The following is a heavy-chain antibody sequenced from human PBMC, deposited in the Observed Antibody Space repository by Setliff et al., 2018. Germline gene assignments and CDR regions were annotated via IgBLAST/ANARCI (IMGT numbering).Heavy chain of an antibody. J-gene: IGHJ5*02. D-gene: IGHD2-2*01. CDR2: ISAYNGNI. CDR1: GYTFTSSG. V-gene: IGHV1-18*01. CDR3: VRAPPTVVIPPGRAFFDP. Sequence: ASVKVSCKASGYTFTSSGISWVRQAPGQGLEWMGWISAYNGNINYAQKFQGRVTMTTDTYTSTANMELRSLRSDDTAVYYCVRAPPTVVIPPGRAFFDPWGQGTLVTVSS.